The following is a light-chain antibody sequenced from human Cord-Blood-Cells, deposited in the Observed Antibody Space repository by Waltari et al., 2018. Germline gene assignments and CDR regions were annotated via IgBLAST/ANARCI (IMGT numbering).Light chain of an antibody. J-gene: IGLJ3*02. Sequence: QTVLPHPPSASGTPRQRVTISCSGISSNIGSNTVNWYQQLPGTAPKLLIYSNNQRPSGVPDRFSGSKSGTSASLAISGLQSEDEADYYCAAWDDSLNGPVFGGGTKLTVL. CDR3: AAWDDSLNGPV. V-gene: IGLV1-44*01. CDR1: SSNIGSNT. CDR2: SNN.